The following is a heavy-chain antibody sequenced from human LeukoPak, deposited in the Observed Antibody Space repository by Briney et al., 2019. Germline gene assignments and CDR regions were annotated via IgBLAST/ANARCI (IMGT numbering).Heavy chain of an antibody. V-gene: IGHV1-69*06. CDR1: GYTFTSYG. Sequence: ASVKVSCKASGYTFTSYGISWVRQAPGQGLEWMGGITPIFGTANYLQKFQGRVTITADKSTSTAYMELSRLRSEDTAIYYCARASSDDTAMATPFAYWGQGTLVTVSS. CDR2: ITPIFGTA. CDR3: ARASSDDTAMATPFAY. J-gene: IGHJ4*02. D-gene: IGHD5-18*01.